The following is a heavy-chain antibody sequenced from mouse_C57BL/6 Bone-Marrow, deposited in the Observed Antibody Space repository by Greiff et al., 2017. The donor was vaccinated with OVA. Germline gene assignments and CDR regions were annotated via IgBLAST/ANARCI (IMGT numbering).Heavy chain of an antibody. CDR2: IDPENGDT. CDR1: GFNIKDDY. Sequence: EVQLQQSGAELVRPGASVKLSCTASGFNIKDDYMHWVKQRPEQGLEWIGWIDPENGDTEYASKFQGKATITADTSSNTAYLQLSSLTTEDTAVYYCTTVYPMDYWGQGTSVTVSS. V-gene: IGHV14-4*01. D-gene: IGHD2-1*01. CDR3: TTVYPMDY. J-gene: IGHJ4*01.